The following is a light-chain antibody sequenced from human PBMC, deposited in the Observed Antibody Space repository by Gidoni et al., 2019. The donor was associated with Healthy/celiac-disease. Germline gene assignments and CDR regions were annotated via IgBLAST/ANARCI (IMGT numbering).Light chain of an antibody. CDR1: QSVSSN. CDR3: QQYNNWPPRYT. J-gene: IGKJ2*01. CDR2: GAS. Sequence: EIVMTQSPATLSVSPGERATLSCRASQSVSSNLAWYQQKPGQASRLLIYGASTRATGIPARFSGSGSGTEFTLTISSLQAEDFAVYYCQQYNNWPPRYTFXXXTKLEIK. V-gene: IGKV3-15*01.